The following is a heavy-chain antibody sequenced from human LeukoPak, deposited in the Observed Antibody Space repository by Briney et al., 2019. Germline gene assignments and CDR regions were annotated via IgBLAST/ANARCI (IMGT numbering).Heavy chain of an antibody. CDR1: GFTFSSYW. J-gene: IGHJ4*02. V-gene: IGHV3-74*01. D-gene: IGHD4-11*01. Sequence: GGSLRLSCAASGFTFSSYWIHWVRQVPGKGLVWVSRIHGDGRTTTYAYSVKGRFTISRDNAKNTLYLQLNSLRAEDTAVYYCARRHLPVESNDRDEYWGQGTLVTVSS. CDR2: IHGDGRTT. CDR3: ARRHLPVESNDRDEY.